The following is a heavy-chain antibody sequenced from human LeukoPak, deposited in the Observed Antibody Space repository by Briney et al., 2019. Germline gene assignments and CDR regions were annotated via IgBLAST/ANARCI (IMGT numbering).Heavy chain of an antibody. CDR3: AKDTYYDGSGFYPSFDY. J-gene: IGHJ4*02. V-gene: IGHV3-23*01. D-gene: IGHD3-22*01. CDR2: ISGSGGSA. Sequence: PGGSLRLSCAASGFTFSNYAMNWVRQAPGKGLEWVSTISGSGGSAYYADSVNGRFTISRDNSRNTLYLQMNSLKAEDTAVYYCAKDTYYDGSGFYPSFDYWGQGTLVTVSS. CDR1: GFTFSNYA.